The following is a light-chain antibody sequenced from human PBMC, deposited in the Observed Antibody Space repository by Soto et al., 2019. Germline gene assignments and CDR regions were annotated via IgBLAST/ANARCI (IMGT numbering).Light chain of an antibody. J-gene: IGKJ2*01. CDR1: QSVTSSY. CDR3: QQYGSSPRT. V-gene: IGKV3-20*01. CDR2: GAS. Sequence: DIELTQSPGTLSLSLGERATISCRASQSVTSSYLSWYQQKPGQAPRLLIYGASSMDNGIPERFSGSGSGTDFTLTINRLKPEDFAVYYCQQYGSSPRTFGQGTKLEIK.